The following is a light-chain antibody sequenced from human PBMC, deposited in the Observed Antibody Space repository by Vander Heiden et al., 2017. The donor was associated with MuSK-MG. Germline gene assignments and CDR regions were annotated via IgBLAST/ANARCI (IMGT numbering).Light chain of an antibody. J-gene: IGKJ4*01. CDR3: QQSDSLQLS. CDR2: TVS. Sequence: DTQMTQTPPSLSASVGDRVTITCRASQNIRNYLSWYQQKPGQAPKLLIHTVSNLQSGVPSRFSGSGSGTDFTLTINRLQPEDFATYYCQQSDSLQLSFGGGTRVEV. V-gene: IGKV1-39*01. CDR1: QNIRNY.